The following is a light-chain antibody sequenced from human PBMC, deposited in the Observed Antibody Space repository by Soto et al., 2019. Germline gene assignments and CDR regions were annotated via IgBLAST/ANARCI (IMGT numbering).Light chain of an antibody. Sequence: HSVLAQAPPGSGAPRKTITISFPRTSSDVGGYNYVSWYQQHPGKAPKLMIYDVSNRPSGVSNRFSGSKSGNTASLTISGLQAEDEADYYCSSYTGSSTLEVFGTGTKVTVL. CDR1: SSDVGGYNY. V-gene: IGLV2-14*01. J-gene: IGLJ1*01. CDR2: DVS. CDR3: SSYTGSSTLEV.